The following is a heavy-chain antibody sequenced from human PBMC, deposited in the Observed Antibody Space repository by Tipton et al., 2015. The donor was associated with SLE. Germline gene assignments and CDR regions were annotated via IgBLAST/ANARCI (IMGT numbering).Heavy chain of an antibody. V-gene: IGHV3-23*01. CDR1: GFTFSNYA. D-gene: IGHD1-14*01. CDR3: GRGNEPYCYWRGWYFDL. J-gene: IGHJ2*01. CDR2: VTTSGTTT. Sequence: SLRLSCVASGFTFSNYAMTWVRQAPGKGLEWVSTVTTSGTTTYYADSVRGRFTIPRVYAKLLMYLQKNSLRAEDTAAYYCGRGNEPYCYWRGWYFDLGGRGALDTVAS.